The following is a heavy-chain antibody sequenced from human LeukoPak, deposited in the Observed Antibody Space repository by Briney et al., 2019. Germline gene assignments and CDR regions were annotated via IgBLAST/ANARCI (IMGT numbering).Heavy chain of an antibody. V-gene: IGHV3-23*01. J-gene: IGHJ5*02. Sequence: GGSLRLSCAASGFSFSTYDMTWVRQAPGKGLEWVSAVISNVGSTYYADSVKGRFTISRDNSKNTLYVQMNSLRAEDTAIYYCTKGAWLDAWGQGTLVTVSS. CDR3: TKGAWLDA. CDR2: VISNVGST. CDR1: GFSFSTYD. D-gene: IGHD3-16*01.